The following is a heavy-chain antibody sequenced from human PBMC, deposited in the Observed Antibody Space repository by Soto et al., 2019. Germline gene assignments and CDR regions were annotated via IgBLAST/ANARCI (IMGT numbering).Heavy chain of an antibody. J-gene: IGHJ6*03. Sequence: QVQLVQSGAEVKKPGASVKVSCKASCYTFTSYGISWVRQAPGQGLEWMGWISAYNGNTNYAQKLECRVTMTTETSTSTAYVELRRLRSDDTAVYYCARVRQWLVDYYYYYMDVWGKGTTVTVSS. CDR2: ISAYNGNT. V-gene: IGHV1-18*01. CDR1: CYTFTSYG. CDR3: ARVRQWLVDYYYYYMDV. D-gene: IGHD6-19*01.